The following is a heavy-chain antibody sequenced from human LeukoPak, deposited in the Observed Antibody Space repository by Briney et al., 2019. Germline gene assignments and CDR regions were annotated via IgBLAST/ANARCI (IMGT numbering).Heavy chain of an antibody. CDR2: INPNSGGT. CDR1: GYTFTGYY. V-gene: IGHV1-2*02. CDR3: AREVVAATPFYFDY. Sequence: ASVKVSCKASGYTFTGYYMHWVRQAPGQGLEWMGWINPNSGGTNYAQKFQGRVTMTRGTSISTAYMELSRLRSDDTAVYYCAREVVAATPFYFDYWGQGTLVTVSS. D-gene: IGHD2-15*01. J-gene: IGHJ4*02.